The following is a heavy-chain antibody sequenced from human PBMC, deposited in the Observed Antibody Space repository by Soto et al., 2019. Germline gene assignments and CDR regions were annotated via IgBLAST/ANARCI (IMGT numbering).Heavy chain of an antibody. CDR2: IHYGGST. J-gene: IGHJ4*02. V-gene: IGHV4-30-4*01. CDR1: GGSVSSGDHF. D-gene: IGHD5-18*01. CDR3: ARGRGYGYGIDF. Sequence: QVLLQESGPGLVKPSQTLSLTCTVSGGSVSSGDHFWSWIGQPPGKGLESIAYIHYGGSTYYSPSLRRRVTISVATTKNHITLELTSVTAADTDVYYCARGRGYGYGIDFWGQGTLVTVSS.